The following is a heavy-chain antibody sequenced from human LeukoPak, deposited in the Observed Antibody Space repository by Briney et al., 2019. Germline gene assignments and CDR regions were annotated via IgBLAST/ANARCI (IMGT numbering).Heavy chain of an antibody. Sequence: SVKVSCKASGGTFSSYAISWVRQAPGQGLEWMGGIIPIFGTANYAQKFQGRVTITTDESTSTAYMELSSLRSEDTAVYYCARSLRFGEIYYYMDVWGKGTTVTVSS. J-gene: IGHJ6*03. V-gene: IGHV1-69*05. CDR1: GGTFSSYA. CDR3: ARSLRFGEIYYYMDV. D-gene: IGHD3-10*01. CDR2: IIPIFGTA.